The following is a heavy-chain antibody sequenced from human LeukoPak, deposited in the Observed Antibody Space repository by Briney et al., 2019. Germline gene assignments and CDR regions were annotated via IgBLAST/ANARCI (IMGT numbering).Heavy chain of an antibody. CDR2: INPSGGST. Sequence: ASVKVSCKASGYTFTSYGISWVRQAPGQGLEWMGIINPSGGSTSYAQKFQGRVTMTRDTSTSTVYMELSSLRSEDTAVYYCATINYAYWGQGTLVTVSS. J-gene: IGHJ4*02. D-gene: IGHD1-7*01. V-gene: IGHV1-46*01. CDR3: ATINYAY. CDR1: GYTFTSYG.